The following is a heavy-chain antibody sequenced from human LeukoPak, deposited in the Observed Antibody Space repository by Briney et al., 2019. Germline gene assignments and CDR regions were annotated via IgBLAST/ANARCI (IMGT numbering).Heavy chain of an antibody. D-gene: IGHD4-17*01. V-gene: IGHV3-30-3*01. CDR2: ISYDGSNK. Sequence: PGGSLRLSCAASGFTFSSYAMHWVRQAPGKGLEWVAVISYDGSNKYYADSVKGRFTISRDNSKNTLYLQMNSLRAEDTAVYYCARESDGDYGDAFDIWGQGTMVTVSS. CDR3: ARESDGDYGDAFDI. CDR1: GFTFSSYA. J-gene: IGHJ3*02.